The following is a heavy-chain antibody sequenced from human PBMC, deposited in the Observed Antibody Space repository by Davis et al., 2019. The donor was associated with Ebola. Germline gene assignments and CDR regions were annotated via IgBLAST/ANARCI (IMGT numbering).Heavy chain of an antibody. CDR1: GFTFSSYA. V-gene: IGHV3-30-3*01. CDR3: AKGPLRFLEWLWDY. J-gene: IGHJ4*02. CDR2: ISFDASNK. D-gene: IGHD3-3*01. Sequence: PGGSLRLSCAASGFTFSSYAMSWVRQAPGKGLEWVALISFDASNKYYADSVKGRFTISRDNAKNSLYLQMNSLRAEDTALYYCAKGPLRFLEWLWDYWGQGTLVTVSA.